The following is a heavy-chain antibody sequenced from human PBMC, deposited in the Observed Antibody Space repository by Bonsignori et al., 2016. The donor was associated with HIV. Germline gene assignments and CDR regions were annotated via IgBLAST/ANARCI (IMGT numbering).Heavy chain of an antibody. D-gene: IGHD5-18*01. J-gene: IGHJ4*02. CDR3: ARDKSYGYWYFDY. V-gene: IGHV1-69*10. CDR2: IIPILGIA. Sequence: WVRQAPGQGLEWMGGIIPILGIANYAQKFQGRVTITADKSTSTAYMELSSLRSEDTAVYYCARDKSYGYWYFDYWGQGTLVTVSS.